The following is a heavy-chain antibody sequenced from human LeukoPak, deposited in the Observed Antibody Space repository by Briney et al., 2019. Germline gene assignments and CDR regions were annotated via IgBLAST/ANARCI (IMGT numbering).Heavy chain of an antibody. J-gene: IGHJ6*03. CDR1: GYTFTGYY. V-gene: IGHV1-2*02. CDR3: AKMPLSSGWYGYYYYYMDV. Sequence: ASVKVSCKASGYTFTGYYMHWVRRAPGQGLEWMGWINPNSGGTNYAQKFQGRVAMTRDTSISTAYMELSRLRSDDTAVYYCAKMPLSSGWYGYYYYYMDVWGKGTTVTVSS. CDR2: INPNSGGT. D-gene: IGHD6-19*01.